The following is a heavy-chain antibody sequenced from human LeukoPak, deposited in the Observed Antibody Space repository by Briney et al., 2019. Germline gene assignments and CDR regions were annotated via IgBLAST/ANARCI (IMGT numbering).Heavy chain of an antibody. D-gene: IGHD3-9*01. CDR1: GVSFSTYY. J-gene: IGHJ6*03. CDR2: VNHSGYT. V-gene: IGHV4-34*01. Sequence: SETLSLTCDVSGVSFSTYYWSWIRQSPEKGLEWIREVNHSGYTNLNPSLKSRVTISVDTSKNQFSLKLSSVTAADTAVYYCARPHEDDIRDYYYMDVWGKGTTVTVSS. CDR3: ARPHEDDIRDYYYMDV.